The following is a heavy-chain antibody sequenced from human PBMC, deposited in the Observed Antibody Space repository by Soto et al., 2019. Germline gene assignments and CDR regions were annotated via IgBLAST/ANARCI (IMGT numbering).Heavy chain of an antibody. D-gene: IGHD1-26*01. V-gene: IGHV4-59*08. J-gene: IGHJ5*02. Sequence: SETLSLTCTVSGGSISSYYWSWIRQPPGKGLEWIGYIYYSGSTNYNPSLKSRVTTSADTSQNQFSLKLSSVTAADTAVYYCATQEVGGSYVYTFDPWGQGTLVTVSS. CDR3: ATQEVGGSYVYTFDP. CDR2: IYYSGST. CDR1: GGSISSYY.